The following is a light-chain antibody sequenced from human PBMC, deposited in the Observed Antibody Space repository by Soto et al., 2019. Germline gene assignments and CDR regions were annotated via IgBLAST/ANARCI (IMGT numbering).Light chain of an antibody. V-gene: IGKV1-13*02. J-gene: IGKJ4*01. CDR2: DAS. Sequence: AIQLTQSPSSLSASVGDRVTITCRASQGISSALAWYQQKPGKAPKLLIYDASSLESGVPSRFSGSGSGTDYTFTISSLQPEDFATYYFQRFNSYSLTFGGGTKVEIK. CDR1: QGISSA. CDR3: QRFNSYSLT.